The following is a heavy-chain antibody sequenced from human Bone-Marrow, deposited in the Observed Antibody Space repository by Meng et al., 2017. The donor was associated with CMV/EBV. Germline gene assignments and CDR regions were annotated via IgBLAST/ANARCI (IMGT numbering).Heavy chain of an antibody. D-gene: IGHD3-3*01. V-gene: IGHV1-18*01. Sequence: ASVKVSCKASGYTFTSYGISWVRQAPGQGLEWMGWISAYNGNTNYAQKLQGRVTMTTDTSTSTAYMELRSLRSDDTAVYYCARVPFFWSGYVPKPNFDYWGQGTLVTVPS. CDR1: GYTFTSYG. CDR2: ISAYNGNT. J-gene: IGHJ4*02. CDR3: ARVPFFWSGYVPKPNFDY.